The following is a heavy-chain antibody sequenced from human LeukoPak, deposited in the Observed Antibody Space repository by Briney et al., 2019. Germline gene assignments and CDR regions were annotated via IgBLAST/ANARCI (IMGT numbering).Heavy chain of an antibody. CDR3: ARDPGYYYDSSGLRDAFDI. CDR1: GFTFSSYA. CDR2: ISGSGGST. D-gene: IGHD3-22*01. V-gene: IGHV3-23*01. J-gene: IGHJ3*02. Sequence: PGGSLRLSCAASGFTFSSYAMSWVRQAPGKGLEWVSAISGSGGSTYYADSVKGRFTISRDNAKNSLYLQMNSLRAEDTAVYYCARDPGYYYDSSGLRDAFDIWGQGTMVTVSS.